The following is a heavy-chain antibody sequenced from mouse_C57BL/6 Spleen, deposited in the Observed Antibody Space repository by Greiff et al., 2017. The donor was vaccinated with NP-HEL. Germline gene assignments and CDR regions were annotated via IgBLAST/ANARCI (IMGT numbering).Heavy chain of an antibody. Sequence: VQLQQPGAELVKPGASVKLSCKASGYTFTSYWMHWVKQRPGQGLEWIGMIHPNSGSTNYNEKFKSKATLTVDKSSSTAYMQLSSLTSEDSAVYYCGPVVASQGYYFDYWGQGTTLTVSS. CDR2: IHPNSGST. CDR1: GYTFTSYW. CDR3: GPVVASQGYYFDY. D-gene: IGHD1-1*01. V-gene: IGHV1-64*01. J-gene: IGHJ2*01.